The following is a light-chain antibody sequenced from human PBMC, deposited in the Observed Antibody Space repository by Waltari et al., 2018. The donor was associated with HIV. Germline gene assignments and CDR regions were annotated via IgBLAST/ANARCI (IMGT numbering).Light chain of an antibody. CDR2: AAS. CDR1: QSISTS. J-gene: IGKJ1*01. Sequence: DTQMTQSPSSLSASVGDRLTIACRASQSISTSLNWYQQKHGTAPNLLIYAASSLHSGVPSRFTGSGSGTDFTLTIDNLQPEDFATYYCQQTSNTPWTFGQGTKVEIQ. CDR3: QQTSNTPWT. V-gene: IGKV1-39*01.